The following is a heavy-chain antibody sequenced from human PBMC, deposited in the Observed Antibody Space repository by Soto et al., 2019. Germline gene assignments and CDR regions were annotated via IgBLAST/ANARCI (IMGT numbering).Heavy chain of an antibody. D-gene: IGHD2-15*01. CDR3: ARYRGYCSGGSCQRDYYYYYYMDV. CDR1: GFTFSSYS. CDR2: ISSSSTI. V-gene: IGHV3-48*01. Sequence: GGSLRLSCAASGFTFSSYSMNWVRQAPGKGLEWVSYISSSSTIYYAASVKGRFTISRDNAKNSLYRQMNSLRAEDTAVYYCARYRGYCSGGSCQRDYYYYYYMDVWGKGTTVTVSS. J-gene: IGHJ6*03.